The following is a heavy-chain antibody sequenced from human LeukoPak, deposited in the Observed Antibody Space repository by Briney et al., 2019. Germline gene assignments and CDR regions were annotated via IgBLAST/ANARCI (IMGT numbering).Heavy chain of an antibody. D-gene: IGHD6-13*01. CDR2: ITGSGGST. V-gene: IGHV3-23*01. CDR3: AKDYTRSWTGRGFDI. CDR1: GFTFSNYG. J-gene: IGHJ3*02. Sequence: PGGSLRLSCAASGFTFSNYGVSWVRQAPGKGLEWVSGITGSGGSTYYADSVKGRIRISRDSSKNTLCLQMDSVRAEEPAVYYCAKDYTRSWTGRGFDIWGQGTMVTVCS.